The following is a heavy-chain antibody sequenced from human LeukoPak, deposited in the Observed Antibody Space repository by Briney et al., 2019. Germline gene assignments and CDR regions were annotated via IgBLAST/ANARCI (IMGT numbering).Heavy chain of an antibody. Sequence: SETLSLTCGVSGPSISSGNYWGWIRQPPGQGLEWIGTIYHSGNTYYNPSLKSRVTLSVDTSKNQFSLNLNSVTAADTAVYFCARGGFCSGPTCYSLWFWGPGTLVTVSS. D-gene: IGHD2-15*01. CDR2: IYHSGNT. CDR3: ARGGFCSGPTCYSLWF. CDR1: GPSISSGNY. J-gene: IGHJ4*02. V-gene: IGHV4-38-2*01.